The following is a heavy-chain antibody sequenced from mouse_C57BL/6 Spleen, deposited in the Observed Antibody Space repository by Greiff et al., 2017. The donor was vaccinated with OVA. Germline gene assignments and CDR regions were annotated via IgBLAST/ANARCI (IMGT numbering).Heavy chain of an antibody. Sequence: QVQLQQSGPELVKPGASVKISCKASGYAFSSSWMNWVKQRPGKGLEWIGRIYPGDGDTNYNGQFTGKATLTADKSSSTAYMQISSRPSEDSAVYFCASRGVTGAYYYAMDYWGQGTSVTVSS. CDR2: IYPGDGDT. CDR3: ASRGVTGAYYYAMDY. D-gene: IGHD4-1*01. CDR1: GYAFSSSW. V-gene: IGHV1-82*01. J-gene: IGHJ4*01.